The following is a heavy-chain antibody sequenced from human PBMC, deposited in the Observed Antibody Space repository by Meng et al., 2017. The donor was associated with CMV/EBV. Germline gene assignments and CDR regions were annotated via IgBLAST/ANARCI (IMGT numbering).Heavy chain of an antibody. CDR3: ARDAGYYGMDV. V-gene: IGHV4-59*01. CDR2: IYYSGST. Sequence: SETLSLTCTVPGGSISSYYWSWIRQPPGKGLEWIGYIYYSGSTNYNPSLKSRVTISVDTSKNQFSLKLSSVTAADTAVYYCARDAGYYGMDVWGQGTLVTVSS. CDR1: GGSISSYY. J-gene: IGHJ6*02.